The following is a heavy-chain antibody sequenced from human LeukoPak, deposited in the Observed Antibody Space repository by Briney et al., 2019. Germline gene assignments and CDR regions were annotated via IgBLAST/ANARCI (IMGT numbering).Heavy chain of an antibody. CDR1: GGSISGANW. CDR3: SRESGPFCPFGY. V-gene: IGHV4-4*02. J-gene: IGHJ4*02. CDR2: ISLAGQT. Sequence: PSGTLSLTCGVSGGSISGANWWSWVRQPPGQGLEWIGEISLAGQTNYNPSLNGRVTMSLDKSSNQLSLHLTSVTAADTATYYCSRESGPFCPFGYWGQGTLVIVSS. D-gene: IGHD1-26*01.